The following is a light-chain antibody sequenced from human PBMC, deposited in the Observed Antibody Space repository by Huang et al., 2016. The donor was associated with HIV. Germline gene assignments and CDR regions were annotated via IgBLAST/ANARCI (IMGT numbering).Light chain of an antibody. CDR1: QRISSW. Sequence: IQMTQSPSTLSAFVGDRVTITCRTSQRISSWLAWYQQKPGKAPNLLISKASNLESGVPLRFSGNGSGTEFTLSISGLQPDDVATYYCQQQWTFGQGTKVVIK. CDR2: KAS. J-gene: IGKJ1*01. V-gene: IGKV1-5*03. CDR3: QQQWT.